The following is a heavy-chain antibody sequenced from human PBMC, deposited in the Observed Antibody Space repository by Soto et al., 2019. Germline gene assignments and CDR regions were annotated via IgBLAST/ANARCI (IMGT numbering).Heavy chain of an antibody. V-gene: IGHV2-5*02. CDR1: GFSLSTSGVG. Sequence: SGPTLVNPTQTLTLTCTFSGFSLSTSGVGVGWIRQPPGKALEWLALIYWDDDKRYSPSLKSRLTITKDTSKNQVVLTMTNMDPVDTATYYCAHRRGMTTQGDNWFDPWGQGTLVTVSS. J-gene: IGHJ5*02. CDR3: AHRRGMTTQGDNWFDP. CDR2: IYWDDDK. D-gene: IGHD4-17*01.